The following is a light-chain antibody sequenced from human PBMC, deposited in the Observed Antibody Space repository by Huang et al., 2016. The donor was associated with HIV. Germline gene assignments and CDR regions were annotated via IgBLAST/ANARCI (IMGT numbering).Light chain of an antibody. Sequence: EIVMTQSPGTLSVSPGERVTLSCRASQSLSSQLAWYQQKRGQSPRLLIDGVSTRATDIPARFSGSGSGTDFILTINSLHSEDFATYYCQQYNDWPLTFGQGTEVEIK. CDR3: QQYNDWPLT. CDR1: QSLSSQ. CDR2: GVS. J-gene: IGKJ1*01. V-gene: IGKV3-15*01.